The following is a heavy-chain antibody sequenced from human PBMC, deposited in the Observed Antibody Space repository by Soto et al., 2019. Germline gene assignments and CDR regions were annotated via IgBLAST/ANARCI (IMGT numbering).Heavy chain of an antibody. CDR2: ISTSSTAI. CDR1: GLTFSTNT. Sequence: EVQLVESGGGFVQRGGSLRLSCAVSGLTFSTNTMNWDRQAPGKGLEWVSYISTSSTAIYYADSVKGRFTISRDDAKSSLYLQMNSLRDEDTAVYYCVITDSGRERGYWGQGTLVTVSS. D-gene: IGHD1-20*01. J-gene: IGHJ4*02. V-gene: IGHV3-48*02. CDR3: VITDSGRERGY.